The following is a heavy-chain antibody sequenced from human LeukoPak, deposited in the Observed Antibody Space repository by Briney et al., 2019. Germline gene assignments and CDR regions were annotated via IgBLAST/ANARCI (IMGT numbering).Heavy chain of an antibody. Sequence: GGSLRLSCAASGFTFSSYAMHWVRQAPGKGLEYVSAISSNGGSTYYANSVKGRFTISRDNSKNTLYLLMGSLRAEDMAVYYCARDLGGYDYWGQGTLVTVPS. D-gene: IGHD1-26*01. CDR2: ISSNGGST. J-gene: IGHJ4*02. V-gene: IGHV3-64*01. CDR1: GFTFSSYA. CDR3: ARDLGGYDY.